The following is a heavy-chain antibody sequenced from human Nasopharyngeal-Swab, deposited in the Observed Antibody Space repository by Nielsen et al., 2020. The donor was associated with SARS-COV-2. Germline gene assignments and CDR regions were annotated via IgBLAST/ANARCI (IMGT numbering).Heavy chain of an antibody. CDR3: ARERGRGGIWNYYYYYMDV. J-gene: IGHJ6*03. V-gene: IGHV4-39*07. Sequence: SETLSLTCTVSGGSISSSSYYWGWIRQPPGKGLEWIGSIYYSGSTYYNPSLKSRVTISVETSKNQFSLKLSSVTAADTAVYYCARERGRGGIWNYYYYYMDVWGKGTTVTASS. D-gene: IGHD3-10*01. CDR2: IYYSGST. CDR1: GGSISSSSYY.